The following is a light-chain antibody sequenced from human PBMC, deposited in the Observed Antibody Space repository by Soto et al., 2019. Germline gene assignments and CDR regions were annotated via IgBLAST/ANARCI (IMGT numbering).Light chain of an antibody. Sequence: QSVLTQPASVSGSPGQSITISCTGTNSDVGAHNYVSWYQQHPGKAPKLMIHDVSYRPSGVSSRFSGSKSGNTASLTITGLQAEDEADYYCTSYTTTATLVLFGTGTKLTVL. CDR2: DVS. CDR1: NSDVGAHNY. J-gene: IGLJ3*02. V-gene: IGLV2-14*01. CDR3: TSYTTTATLVL.